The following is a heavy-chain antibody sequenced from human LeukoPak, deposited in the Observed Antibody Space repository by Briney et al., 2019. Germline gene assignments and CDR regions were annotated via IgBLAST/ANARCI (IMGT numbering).Heavy chain of an antibody. CDR1: GYSIRSGYY. CDR3: ARDLPSLYMVGAFDI. V-gene: IGHV4-4*07. CDR2: TYTSGST. J-gene: IGHJ3*02. D-gene: IGHD2-15*01. Sequence: SETLSLTCTVSGYSIRSGYYWGWIRQPAGKGLEWIGHTYTSGSTNYNPSLKSRVTMSVDTSKNQFSLKLSSVTAADTAVYYCARDLPSLYMVGAFDIWGQGTMVTVSS.